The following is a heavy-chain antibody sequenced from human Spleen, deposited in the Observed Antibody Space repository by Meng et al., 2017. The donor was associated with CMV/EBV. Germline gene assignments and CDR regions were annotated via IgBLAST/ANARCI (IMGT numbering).Heavy chain of an antibody. CDR3: ASLMDV. CDR1: GFTFSSYG. Sequence: GESLKISCAASGFTFSSYGMHWVRQAPGKGLEWVAFIRSDGSNKYYGDSVKGRFTISRDNSKNTVYLQMNSLRAEDTAVYYCASLMDVWGQGTTVTVSS. CDR2: IRSDGSNK. V-gene: IGHV3-30*02. J-gene: IGHJ6*02.